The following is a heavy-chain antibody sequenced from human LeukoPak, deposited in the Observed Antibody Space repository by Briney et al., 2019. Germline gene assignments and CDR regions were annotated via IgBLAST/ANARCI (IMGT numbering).Heavy chain of an antibody. J-gene: IGHJ4*02. D-gene: IGHD6-25*01. CDR3: ASRAAGDRDY. V-gene: IGHV4-59*08. CDR2: IYYSGST. Sequence: SESLSLTCTVSGGSISSYYWSWIRQPPGKGLEWLGYIYYSGSTNYNPSLKSRVTISVDTSKNQFSLKLSSVTAADTAVYYCASRAAGDRDYWGQGTLVTVSS. CDR1: GGSISSYY.